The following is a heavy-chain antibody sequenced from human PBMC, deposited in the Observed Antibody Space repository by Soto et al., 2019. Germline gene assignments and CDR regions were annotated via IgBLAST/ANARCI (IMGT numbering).Heavy chain of an antibody. V-gene: IGHV3-23*01. J-gene: IGHJ4*02. Sequence: VGSLRLSCAASGFSFSSYAMTWVRQPQGKGLEWVSTIFGTSGTTYYADSVKGRFTISRDNSKNTVFLHMDSLRAEDTAVYYCAKGRDYPRDQFHYWGQGTLVTVSS. D-gene: IGHD2-2*01. CDR1: GFSFSSYA. CDR2: IFGTSGTT. CDR3: AKGRDYPRDQFHY.